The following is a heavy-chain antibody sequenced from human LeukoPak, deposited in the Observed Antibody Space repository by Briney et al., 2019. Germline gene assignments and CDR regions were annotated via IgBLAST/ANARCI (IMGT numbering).Heavy chain of an antibody. V-gene: IGHV3-30*04. Sequence: PGRSLRVSCVVSAFTFSGYSMHCVRQAPGKGLEWVAFISHDGSNKYCADSLKGRFTISRDNSKNTLFLQMNSLRPEDTAVYYCARVGYDYNWYDAFEIWGQGTMVTVSS. CDR3: ARVGYDYNWYDAFEI. J-gene: IGHJ3*02. D-gene: IGHD1-1*01. CDR2: ISHDGSNK. CDR1: AFTFSGYS.